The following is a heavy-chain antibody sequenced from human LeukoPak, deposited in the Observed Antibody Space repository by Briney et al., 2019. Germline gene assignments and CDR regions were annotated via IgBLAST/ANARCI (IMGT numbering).Heavy chain of an antibody. CDR2: IYTSGST. CDR1: GGSISSYY. D-gene: IGHD4-17*01. CDR3: ARSLATVTTTGRDAFDI. Sequence: SETLSLTCTVSGGSISSYYWSWIRQPPGKGLEWIGYIYTSGSTNYNPSLKSRVTISVDTSKNQFSLKLSSVTAADTAVYYCARSLATVTTTGRDAFDIWGHGTMVTVSS. J-gene: IGHJ3*02. V-gene: IGHV4-4*09.